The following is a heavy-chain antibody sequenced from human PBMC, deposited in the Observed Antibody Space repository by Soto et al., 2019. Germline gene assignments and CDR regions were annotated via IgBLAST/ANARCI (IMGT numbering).Heavy chain of an antibody. D-gene: IGHD3-3*02. Sequence: PPDTTSPTSPFSGSFLSSVYYWSLIRPSSLKGVEWIGYIYYSGNTYYNPSLKSRVSISLDTSKSQFSLKLDSVTAADTAVYYCARDAPVALGVPNSMDVWGQGTTVTLTS. CDR1: GSFLSSVYY. CDR2: IYYSGNT. J-gene: IGHJ6*02. V-gene: IGHV4-31*03. CDR3: ARDAPVALGVPNSMDV.